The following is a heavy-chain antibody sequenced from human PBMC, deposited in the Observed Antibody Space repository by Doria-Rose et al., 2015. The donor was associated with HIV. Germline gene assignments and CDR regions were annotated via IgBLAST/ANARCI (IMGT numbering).Heavy chain of an antibody. CDR1: GVSLSSPGMG. D-gene: IGHD6-13*01. CDR3: ARIKSSRWYHKYYFDF. Sequence: QVTLKESGPVLVKPTETLTLTCTVSGVSLSSPGMGVSWIRQPPGKALEWPANIFSDDERSYKTSLKSRLTISSGTCKSQVVLTMTDMDPVDTATYYCARIKSSRWYHKYYFDFWGQGTLVIVSA. J-gene: IGHJ4*02. CDR2: IFSDDER. V-gene: IGHV2-26*01.